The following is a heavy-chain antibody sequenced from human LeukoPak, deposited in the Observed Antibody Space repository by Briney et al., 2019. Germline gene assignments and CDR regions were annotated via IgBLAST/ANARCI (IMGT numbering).Heavy chain of an antibody. V-gene: IGHV4-59*01. J-gene: IGHJ1*01. Sequence: KPSETLSLTCTVSGGSISSYYWSWIRQPPGKGLEWIGYIYYSGSTNYNPFLKSRVTISVDTSKNQFSLKLSSVTAADTAVYYCARVSGSSWSAEYFQHWGQGTLVTVSS. CDR2: IYYSGST. D-gene: IGHD6-13*01. CDR1: GGSISSYY. CDR3: ARVSGSSWSAEYFQH.